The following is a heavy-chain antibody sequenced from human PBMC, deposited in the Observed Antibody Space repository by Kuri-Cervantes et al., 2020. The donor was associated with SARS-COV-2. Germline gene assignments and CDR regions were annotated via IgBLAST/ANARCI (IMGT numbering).Heavy chain of an antibody. CDR1: GFTFSNAW. CDR3: TTEEIVVVPAARIGDYYYYYYGMDV. D-gene: IGHD2-2*01. CDR2: IKSKTDGGTT. J-gene: IGHJ6*02. V-gene: IGHV3-15*07. Sequence: GSLRLSCAASGFTFSNAWMNWVRQAPGKGLEWVGRIKSKTDGGTTDYAAPVKGRFTISRDDSKNTLYLQMNSLKTEDTAVYYCTTEEIVVVPAARIGDYYYYYYGMDVWGQGTTVTVSS.